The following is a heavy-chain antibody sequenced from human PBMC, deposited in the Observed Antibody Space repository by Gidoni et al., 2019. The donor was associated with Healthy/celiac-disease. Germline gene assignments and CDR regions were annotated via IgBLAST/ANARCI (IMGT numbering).Heavy chain of an antibody. Sequence: QVQLVQSGAEVKKPGSSVQVSCKASGGTFSSYALSWVLQAPGQGLEWMGSIIPIFGIANYAQKFQGRVTITADKSTSTAYRELSSLRSEDTAVYYCARDQENYVPFDYGGQGTLVTVSS. CDR2: IIPIFGIA. CDR1: GGTFSSYA. J-gene: IGHJ4*02. CDR3: ARDQENYVPFDY. V-gene: IGHV1-69*04. D-gene: IGHD1-7*01.